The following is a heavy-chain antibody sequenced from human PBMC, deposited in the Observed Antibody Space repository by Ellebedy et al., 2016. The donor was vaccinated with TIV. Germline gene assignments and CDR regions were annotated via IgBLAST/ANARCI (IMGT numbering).Heavy chain of an antibody. CDR1: GLTFSRYW. J-gene: IGHJ4*02. V-gene: IGHV3-7*01. Sequence: PGGSLRLSCVDSGLTFSRYWMTWVRQAPGKGLEWVANINQDARDINYVDSVKGRFTISRDNAKNSLYLQMNSLRAEDTAVYYCASSRYHYYVGNTIFAYWGQGTLVTVSS. D-gene: IGHD3-10*02. CDR2: INQDARDI. CDR3: ASSRYHYYVGNTIFAY.